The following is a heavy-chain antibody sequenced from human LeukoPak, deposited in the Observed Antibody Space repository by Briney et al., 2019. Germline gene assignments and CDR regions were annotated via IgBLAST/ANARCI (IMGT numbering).Heavy chain of an antibody. Sequence: GGSLRLSCAASGFTFSDYYMSWVRQAPGKGLEWVSVIYSGGSTYYADSVKGRFTISRDNSKNTLYLQMNSLRAEDTAVYYCARDQGASGSDYWGQGTLVTVSS. CDR1: GFTFSDYY. J-gene: IGHJ4*02. D-gene: IGHD3-10*01. CDR2: IYSGGST. CDR3: ARDQGASGSDY. V-gene: IGHV3-53*01.